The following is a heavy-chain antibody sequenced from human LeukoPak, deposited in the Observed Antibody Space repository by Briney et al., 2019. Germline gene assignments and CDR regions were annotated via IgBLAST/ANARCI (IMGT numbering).Heavy chain of an antibody. D-gene: IGHD3-3*01. V-gene: IGHV1-18*01. CDR1: GYTFTSYG. CDR3: ARDRYYDFWSGYFWFDP. J-gene: IGHJ5*02. Sequence: ASVKVSCKASGYTFTSYGISWVRQAPGQGREWMGWISAYNGNTNYAQKLQGRVTMTTDTSSSTAYMELRSLRSDDTAVYYCARDRYYDFWSGYFWFDPWGQGTLVTVSS. CDR2: ISAYNGNT.